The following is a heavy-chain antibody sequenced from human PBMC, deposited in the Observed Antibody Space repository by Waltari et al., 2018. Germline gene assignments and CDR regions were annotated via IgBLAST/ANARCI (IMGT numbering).Heavy chain of an antibody. Sequence: EVQVEESGGGLVQPGRSLRLSCTAAGFTFGDYAISLFLQAPGKGLEWVGFIRSKTYGGTAEYAASVKGRFTISRDDSKSIASLQMDSLKTDDTAVYFCTRGGASVAPVYWGQGTLVTVSS. CDR1: GFTFGDYA. CDR3: TRGGASVAPVY. CDR2: IRSKTYGGTA. J-gene: IGHJ4*02. V-gene: IGHV3-49*03. D-gene: IGHD6-19*01.